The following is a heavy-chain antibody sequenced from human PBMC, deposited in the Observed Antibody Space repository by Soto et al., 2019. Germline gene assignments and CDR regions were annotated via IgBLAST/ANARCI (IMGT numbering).Heavy chain of an antibody. CDR3: ARDSYYDILTGYSRNAFDI. Sequence: SVKVSCKASGYTFIGHYIHWVRQAPGQGLEWMGWINPNSGGTNYAQKFQGRVTMMRDTSISTAYLELSRLRSDDTAVYYCARDSYYDILTGYSRNAFDIWGRGTMVTVSS. D-gene: IGHD3-9*01. J-gene: IGHJ3*02. CDR1: GYTFIGHY. V-gene: IGHV1-2*02. CDR2: INPNSGGT.